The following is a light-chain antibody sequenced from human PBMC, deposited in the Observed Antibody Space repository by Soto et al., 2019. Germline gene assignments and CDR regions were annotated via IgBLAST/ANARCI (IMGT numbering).Light chain of an antibody. CDR3: HSYDSSAHWV. CDR2: QDN. V-gene: IGLV6-57*04. CDR1: GGSIANNY. J-gene: IGLJ3*02. Sequence: NFMLTQPHSVSESPGKTVTISCTRSGGSIANNYVQWYQQRPGSAPTPVIFQDNERPSGVPDRFSGSIDSSSNSASLTISGIRTEDEADYYCHSYDSSAHWVFGGGTKVTVL.